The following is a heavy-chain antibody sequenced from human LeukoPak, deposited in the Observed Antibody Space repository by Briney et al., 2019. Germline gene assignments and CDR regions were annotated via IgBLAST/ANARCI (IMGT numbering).Heavy chain of an antibody. J-gene: IGHJ4*02. V-gene: IGHV1-46*01. Sequence: ASVKVSCKASGYTFTSYYMHWVRQAPGQGLEWMGIINPSGGSTSYAQKFQGRVTMTRNTSISTAYMELSSLRSEDTAVYYCARRPKLWFGGLPIDYWGQGTLVTVSS. CDR2: INPSGGST. CDR3: ARRPKLWFGGLPIDY. CDR1: GYTFTSYY. D-gene: IGHD3-10*01.